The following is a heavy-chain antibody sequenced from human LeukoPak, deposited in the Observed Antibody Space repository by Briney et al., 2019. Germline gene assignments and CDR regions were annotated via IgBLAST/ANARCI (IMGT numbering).Heavy chain of an antibody. CDR2: IYYSGST. J-gene: IGHJ4*02. CDR1: GGSISSSSYY. V-gene: IGHV4-39*07. D-gene: IGHD1-26*01. CDR3: ARTEGLRATPFDY. Sequence: PSETLSLTCTVSGGSISSSSYYWGWIRQPPGKGLEWIGSIYYSGSTYYNPSLKSRVTISVDTSKNQFSLKLSSVTAADTAVYYCARTEGLRATPFDYWGQGTLVTVSS.